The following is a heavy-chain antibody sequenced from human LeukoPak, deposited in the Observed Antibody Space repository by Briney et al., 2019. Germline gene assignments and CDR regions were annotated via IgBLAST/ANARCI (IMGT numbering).Heavy chain of an antibody. D-gene: IGHD5-18*01. CDR2: ISGSGGST. V-gene: IGHV3-23*01. J-gene: IGHJ6*03. CDR3: ARHNYGHGYYYMDI. Sequence: GGSLRLSCAASGFTFSSYGMSWVRQAPGKGLEWVSAISGSGGSTYYANSVKGRFTISRDNSKNTLYLQMNSLRAEDTAVYYCARHNYGHGYYYMDIWGKGTTVTVSS. CDR1: GFTFSSYG.